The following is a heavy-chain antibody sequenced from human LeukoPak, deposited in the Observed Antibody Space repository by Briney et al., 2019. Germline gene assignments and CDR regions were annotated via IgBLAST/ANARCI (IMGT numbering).Heavy chain of an antibody. CDR2: INHSGST. CDR1: GGSFSGYY. V-gene: IGHV4-34*01. D-gene: IGHD3-16*01. CDR3: ARHYVWGTGWFDP. Sequence: SETLSLTCAVYGGSFSGYYWSWIRQPPGKGLEWIGEINHSGSTNYNPSLKSRVTISVDTSKNQFSLKLSSVTAADTAVYYCARHYVWGTGWFDPWGQGTLVTVSS. J-gene: IGHJ5*02.